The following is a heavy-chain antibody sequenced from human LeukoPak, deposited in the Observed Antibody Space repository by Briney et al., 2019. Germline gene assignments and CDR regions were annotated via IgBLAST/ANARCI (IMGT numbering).Heavy chain of an antibody. CDR1: GFTVSSNY. J-gene: IGHJ4*02. V-gene: IGHV3-66*01. CDR2: IYSGGRT. Sequence: GGSLRLSCAASGFTVSSNYMSWVRQAPGKGLEWVSVIYSGGRTYYADSVKGRFTISRDNSKNTLYLQMNSLRAEDTAVYYCARESNSGYYLSYWGQGTLVTVSS. D-gene: IGHD3-22*01. CDR3: ARESNSGYYLSY.